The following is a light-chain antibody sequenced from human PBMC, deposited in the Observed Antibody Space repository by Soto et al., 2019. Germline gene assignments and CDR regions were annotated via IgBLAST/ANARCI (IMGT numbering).Light chain of an antibody. V-gene: IGKV3-20*01. CDR2: GAS. J-gene: IGKJ4*01. CDR3: QQYASEPLT. CDR1: QSVSSSY. Sequence: EIVLTQSPGTLSLSPGERATLSCRASQSVSSSYLAWYQQKPGQAPRLLIYGASSRATGVPDRFSGSGSGTEFSLTISRLEPEDFAVYYCQQYASEPLTFGGGTKVDI.